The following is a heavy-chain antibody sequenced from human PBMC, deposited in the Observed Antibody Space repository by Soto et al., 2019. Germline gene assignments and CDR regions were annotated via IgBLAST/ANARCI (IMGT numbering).Heavy chain of an antibody. CDR1: GGSISSYY. CDR3: ARDLSGSGYFGWFDP. Sequence: QVQLQESGPGLVKPSETLSLTCTVAGGSISSYYWSWIRQPPGKGLEWIGYIYYSGSTNYNPSLKSRVTISVDPSKNQFSLKLSSVTAADTAVYYCARDLSGSGYFGWFDPWGQGTLVTVSS. J-gene: IGHJ5*02. V-gene: IGHV4-59*01. D-gene: IGHD3-3*01. CDR2: IYYSGST.